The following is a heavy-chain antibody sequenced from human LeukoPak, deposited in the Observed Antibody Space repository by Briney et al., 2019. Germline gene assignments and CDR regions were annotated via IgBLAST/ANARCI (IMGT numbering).Heavy chain of an antibody. CDR2: INSDGSST. J-gene: IGHJ4*02. CDR3: ARSREGYNFLGEND. D-gene: IGHD5-24*01. Sequence: GGSLRLSCAVSGFTFSSYWIHWVRQAPGKGLVRVSRINSDGSSTSYADSVKGRFTISRDNAKNTLYLQMNSLRAEDTAVYYCARSREGYNFLGENDWGQGTLVTVSS. CDR1: GFTFSSYW. V-gene: IGHV3-74*01.